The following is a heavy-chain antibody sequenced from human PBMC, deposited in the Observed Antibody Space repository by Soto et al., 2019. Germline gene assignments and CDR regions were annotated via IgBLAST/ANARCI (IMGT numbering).Heavy chain of an antibody. V-gene: IGHV3-23*01. J-gene: IGHJ4*02. CDR2: ISGSGGNT. CDR3: AKCAGSGWYPDY. Sequence: EVQLLESAGGLVQPGGSLRLSCAASGFTFSSYAMRWVRQAPGKGLAWVSAISGSGGNTYYADSVKGRFTISRANSKNTLFLQMNSLRAEDTAVYYCAKCAGSGWYPDYGGQGTLVTVSS. D-gene: IGHD6-19*01. CDR1: GFTFSSYA.